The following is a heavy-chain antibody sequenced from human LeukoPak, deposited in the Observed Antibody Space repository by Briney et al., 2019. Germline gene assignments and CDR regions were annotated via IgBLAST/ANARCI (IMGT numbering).Heavy chain of an antibody. J-gene: IGHJ4*02. CDR3: AKGDSSGYYYFDY. V-gene: IGHV3-66*02. Sequence: GGSLRLSCAASGFTVSSNYMSWVRQAPGKGLEWVSVIYSGGSTYYADSVKGRFTISRDNSKNTLYLQMNSLRAEDTAVYYCAKGDSSGYYYFDYWGQGTLVTVSS. CDR2: IYSGGST. D-gene: IGHD3-22*01. CDR1: GFTVSSNY.